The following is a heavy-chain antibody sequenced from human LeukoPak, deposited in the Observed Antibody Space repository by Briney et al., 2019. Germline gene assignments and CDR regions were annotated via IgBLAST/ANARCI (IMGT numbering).Heavy chain of an antibody. Sequence: SETLSLTCTVSGGSISSNNYFWGWIRQPPGKGLEWIGSIYDSGSTYYNPSLKSRVTISVDTSKNQFPLKLNSVTAADTAMYYSQSRFLEWLLDYWGQGTLVTVSS. D-gene: IGHD3-3*01. CDR2: IYDSGST. CDR3: QSRFLEWLLDY. V-gene: IGHV4-39*01. J-gene: IGHJ4*02. CDR1: GGSISSNNYF.